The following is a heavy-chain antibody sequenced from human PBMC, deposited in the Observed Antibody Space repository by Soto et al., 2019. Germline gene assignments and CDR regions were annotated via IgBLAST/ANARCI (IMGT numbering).Heavy chain of an antibody. CDR1: GGTFSSYA. J-gene: IGHJ2*01. D-gene: IGHD5-12*01. V-gene: IGHV1-69*01. CDR2: IIPIFGTA. CDR3: AGVKSGYVGNGDFPRWYFDL. Sequence: QVQLVQSGAEVKKPGSSVKVSCKASGGTFSSYAISWVRQAPGQGLEWMGGIIPIFGTANYAQKFQGRVTITADESTSTAYMELSSLRSEDTAVYYCAGVKSGYVGNGDFPRWYFDLWGRGTLVTVSS.